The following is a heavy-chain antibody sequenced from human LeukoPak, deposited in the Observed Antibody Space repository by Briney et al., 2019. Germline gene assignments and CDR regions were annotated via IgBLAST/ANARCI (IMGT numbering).Heavy chain of an antibody. J-gene: IGHJ4*02. CDR1: GFTFSSYG. D-gene: IGHD5-18*01. CDR2: IRYDGSNK. V-gene: IGHV3-30*02. CDR3: AKCNSPDTAMALFDY. Sequence: QSGGSLRLSCAASGFTFSSYGMHWVRQAPGKGLEWVAFIRYDGSNKYYADSVKGRFTISRDNSKNTLYLQMNSLRAEDTAVYYCAKCNSPDTAMALFDYWGQGTLVTVSS.